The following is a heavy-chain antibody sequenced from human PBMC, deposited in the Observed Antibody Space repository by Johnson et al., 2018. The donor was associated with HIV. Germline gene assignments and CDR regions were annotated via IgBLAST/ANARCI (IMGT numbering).Heavy chain of an antibody. CDR2: IDSGGST. CDR1: GFTFDDYG. Sequence: QVQLVESGGGVVRPGGSLRLSCAASGFTFDDYGMTWVRQAPGKGLEWVSVIDSGGSTYYADSVKGRFTISRDNSKNTLYLQMNSLRAEDTAVYYCAKASDAFDIWGQGTMVTVSS. V-gene: IGHV3-NL1*01. J-gene: IGHJ3*02. CDR3: AKASDAFDI.